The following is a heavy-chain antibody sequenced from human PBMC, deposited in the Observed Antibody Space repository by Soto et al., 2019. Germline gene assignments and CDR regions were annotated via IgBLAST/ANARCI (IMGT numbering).Heavy chain of an antibody. V-gene: IGHV3-30-3*01. CDR1: GFTFSSYA. CDR3: ARDGDSSGYYGGYFQH. D-gene: IGHD3-22*01. Sequence: QVPLVESGGGVVQPGRSLRLSCAASGFTFSSYAMHWVRQAPGKGLEWVAVISYDGSNKYYADSVKGRFTISRDNSKNTLYLQMNSLRAEDTAVYYCARDGDSSGYYGGYFQHWGQGTLVTVSS. CDR2: ISYDGSNK. J-gene: IGHJ1*01.